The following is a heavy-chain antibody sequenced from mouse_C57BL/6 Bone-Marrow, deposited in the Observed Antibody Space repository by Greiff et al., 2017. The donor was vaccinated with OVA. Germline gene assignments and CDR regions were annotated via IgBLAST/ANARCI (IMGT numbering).Heavy chain of an antibody. CDR3: AYDGYFWFAY. D-gene: IGHD2-3*01. CDR1: GYTFTSYW. Sequence: QVQLQQPGAELVKPGASVKLSCKASGYTFTSYWMHWVKQRPGQGLEWIGMIHPNSGSTNYNEKFKSKATLTVDKSSSTAYMQLSSLTSEDSAVEYCAYDGYFWFAYWGQGTLVTVSA. V-gene: IGHV1-64*01. CDR2: IHPNSGST. J-gene: IGHJ3*01.